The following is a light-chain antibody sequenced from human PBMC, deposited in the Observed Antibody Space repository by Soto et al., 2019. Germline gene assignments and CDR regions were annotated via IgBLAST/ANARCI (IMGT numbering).Light chain of an antibody. CDR1: QNIRTY. J-gene: IGKJ1*01. CDR2: TTS. Sequence: DIQMTQSRFSLSASVGDSVRITGRASQNIRTYLNLYQHKPGKAPKLLIYTTSSLQSGVPSRFSGSGAGTDFTLTISGLQPEDFATYYCQQSDDMPWTFGQGTKVDIK. CDR3: QQSDDMPWT. V-gene: IGKV1-39*01.